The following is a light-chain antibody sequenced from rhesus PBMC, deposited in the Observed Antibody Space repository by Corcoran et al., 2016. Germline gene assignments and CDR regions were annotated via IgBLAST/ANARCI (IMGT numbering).Light chain of an antibody. J-gene: IGKJ1*01. CDR1: QGISSW. Sequence: DIQMTQSPSSLSASVGDRVTITCQASQGISSWLAWYQQKPWKAPKLLIYAASNLQSGVPSSFSGSGSWTDLNLTISSLQPEDIATYYCPQHDNSPWTFGQGTKVEFK. CDR3: PQHDNSPWT. V-gene: IGKV1-69*02. CDR2: AAS.